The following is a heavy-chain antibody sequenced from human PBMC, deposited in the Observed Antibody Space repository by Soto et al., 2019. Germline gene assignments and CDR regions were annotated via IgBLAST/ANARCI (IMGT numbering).Heavy chain of an antibody. J-gene: IGHJ3*02. CDR3: ARSRLMVYDAFDI. CDR1: GYTFTSYY. D-gene: IGHD2-8*01. V-gene: IGHV1-46*01. CDR2: INPSGGST. Sequence: ASVKVSCKASGYTFTSYYMHWVRQAPGQGLEWMGVINPSGGSTSYAQKFQGRVTMTRDTSTSTVYMELSSLRSEDTAVYYCARSRLMVYDAFDIWGQGTMVTVSS.